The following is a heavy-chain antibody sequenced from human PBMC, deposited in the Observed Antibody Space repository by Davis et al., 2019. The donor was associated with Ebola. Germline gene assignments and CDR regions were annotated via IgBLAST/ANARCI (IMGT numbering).Heavy chain of an antibody. V-gene: IGHV3-53*01. D-gene: IGHD6-13*01. CDR3: AKVKYYSTWRGGFDS. CDR2: LGLSADT. CDR1: GFSVSGKY. Sequence: GESLKISCEVSGFSVSGKYMSWVRRAPGKGLEWVSTLGLSADTYYADSVKGRFTISRDNSKNTLHLQMNSLRAEDAARYYCAKVKYYSTWRGGFDSWGQGTLVTVSS. J-gene: IGHJ4*02.